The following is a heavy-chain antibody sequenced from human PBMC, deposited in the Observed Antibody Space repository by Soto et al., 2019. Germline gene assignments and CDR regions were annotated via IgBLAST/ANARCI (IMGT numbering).Heavy chain of an antibody. D-gene: IGHD3-22*01. CDR3: ARVSSGYHP. V-gene: IGHV4-30-2*01. CDR2: IFHSGST. CDR1: GGSISSCVYS. Sequence: TLSLTCAVSGGSISSCVYSWSWIRQPPGKGLEWIGEIFHSGSTNYNPSLKSRVTISVDKSKNQFSLKLNSVTAADTAVYYCARVSSGYHPWGQGTLVTVSS. J-gene: IGHJ5*02.